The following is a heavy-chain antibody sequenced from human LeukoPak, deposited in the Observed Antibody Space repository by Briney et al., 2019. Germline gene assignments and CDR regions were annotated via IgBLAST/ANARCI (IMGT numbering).Heavy chain of an antibody. CDR1: GGTFSSYA. CDR3: AITTYYYDSSGYGGYFDY. J-gene: IGHJ4*02. D-gene: IGHD3-22*01. Sequence: SVTASCTASGGTFSSYAISWVRQAPGQGLEWMGGIIPIFGTANYAQKFQGRVTITADESTSTAYMELSSLRSEDTAVYYCAITTYYYDSSGYGGYFDYWGQGTLVTVSS. V-gene: IGHV1-69*13. CDR2: IIPIFGTA.